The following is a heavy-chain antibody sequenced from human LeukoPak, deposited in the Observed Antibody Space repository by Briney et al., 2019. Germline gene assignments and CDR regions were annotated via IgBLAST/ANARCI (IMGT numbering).Heavy chain of an antibody. D-gene: IGHD5-18*01. CDR3: AAERGYSYGYHY. CDR1: GFTFSSHW. V-gene: IGHV3-7*03. CDR2: IKEDGTRK. Sequence: GGSLRLSCAASGFTFSSHWMTWVRQAPGKGLEWVANIKEDGTRKNYTDSVKGRFTISRDNAKNSLYLQMNSLRAEDTALYYCAAERGYSYGYHYWGQGTLVTVSS. J-gene: IGHJ4*02.